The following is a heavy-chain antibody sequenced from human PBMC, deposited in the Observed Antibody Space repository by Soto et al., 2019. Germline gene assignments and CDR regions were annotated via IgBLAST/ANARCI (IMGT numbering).Heavy chain of an antibody. D-gene: IGHD6-13*01. CDR2: IYYSGST. CDR1: DGTISSSGYY. Sequence: PSETLSVPCTVSDGTISSSGYYWGRKRQPPGKGLEWIGSIYYSGSTYYNPSLKSRVTISVDTSKNQFSLKLSSVTAADTAVYYCAGLIAAAGPFDYWGQGTLVTVSS. V-gene: IGHV4-39*01. J-gene: IGHJ4*02. CDR3: AGLIAAAGPFDY.